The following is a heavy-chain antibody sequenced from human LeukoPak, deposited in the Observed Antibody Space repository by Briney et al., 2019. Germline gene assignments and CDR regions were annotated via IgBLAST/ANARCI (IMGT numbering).Heavy chain of an antibody. CDR3: ASGTVKAFDY. Sequence: SETLSLTCAVYGGSFSGYYWSWIRQSPGKGLEWIGEINHSGSTNYNPSLKSRVTISVDTSKNQFSLKLSSVTAADTAAYYCASGTVKAFDYWGQGTLVTVSS. V-gene: IGHV4-34*01. D-gene: IGHD4-11*01. CDR2: INHSGST. CDR1: GGSFSGYY. J-gene: IGHJ4*02.